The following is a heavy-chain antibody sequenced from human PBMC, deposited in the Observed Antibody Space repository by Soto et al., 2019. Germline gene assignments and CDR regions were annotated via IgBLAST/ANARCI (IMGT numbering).Heavy chain of an antibody. Sequence: GGSLRLSCAASGFTFSSYGMHWVRQAPGKGLEWVAVIWYDGSNKYYADSVKGRFTISRDNSKNTLYLQINSLRAEDTAVYYCAREHPATSMVRGVNRRLGYWGQGTLVTVSS. CDR3: AREHPATSMVRGVNRRLGY. J-gene: IGHJ4*02. CDR1: GFTFSSYG. V-gene: IGHV3-33*01. D-gene: IGHD3-10*01. CDR2: IWYDGSNK.